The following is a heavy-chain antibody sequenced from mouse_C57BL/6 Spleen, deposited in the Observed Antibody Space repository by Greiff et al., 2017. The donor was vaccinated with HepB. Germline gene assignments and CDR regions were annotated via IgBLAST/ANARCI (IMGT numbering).Heavy chain of an antibody. CDR1: GYTFTSYW. V-gene: IGHV1-50*01. D-gene: IGHD1-1*01. CDR2: IDPSDSYT. CDR3: ARHYGKSMDY. Sequence: QVQLQQPGAELVKPGASVKLSCKASGYTFTSYWMQWVKQRPGQGLEWIGEIDPSDSYTNYNQKFKGKATLTVDTSSSTAYMQLSSLTSEDSAVYYCARHYGKSMDYWGQGTSVTVSS. J-gene: IGHJ4*01.